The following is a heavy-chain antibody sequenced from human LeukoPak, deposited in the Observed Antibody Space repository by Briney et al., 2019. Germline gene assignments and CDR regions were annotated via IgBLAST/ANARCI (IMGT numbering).Heavy chain of an antibody. CDR1: GYTFTGYY. V-gene: IGHV1-2*02. J-gene: IGHJ4*02. CDR2: INPNSGGT. Sequence: GASVKVSCKASGYTFTGYYMHWERQAPGQGLEWMGWINPNSGGTNYAQKFQGRVTMTRDTSISTAYMELSRLRSDDTAVYYCARLESTRYYDFWSGYERGLTDYWGQGTLVTVSS. D-gene: IGHD3-3*01. CDR3: ARLESTRYYDFWSGYERGLTDY.